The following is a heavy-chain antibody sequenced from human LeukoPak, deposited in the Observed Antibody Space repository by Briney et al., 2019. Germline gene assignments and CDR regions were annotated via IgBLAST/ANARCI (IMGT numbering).Heavy chain of an antibody. CDR2: ISGRGDEP. V-gene: IGHV3-23*01. CDR1: GLTFKNYA. J-gene: IGHJ5*02. Sequence: GGSLRLSCAASGLTFKNYAMTWVRQAPGKGLEWVSTISGRGDEPFYADSVKGRFTISRDNSKNTLSLQMNSLGADDTALYYCAKGGHFSWFDPWGQGTLVTVSS. D-gene: IGHD1-26*01. CDR3: AKGGHFSWFDP.